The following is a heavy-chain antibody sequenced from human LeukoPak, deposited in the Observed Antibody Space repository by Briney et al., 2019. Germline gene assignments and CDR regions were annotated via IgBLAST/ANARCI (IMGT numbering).Heavy chain of an antibody. J-gene: IGHJ4*02. V-gene: IGHV3-9*03. D-gene: IGHD5-24*01. CDR1: GFTFYDYA. CDR3: AKDIGDGYNNYYFDY. Sequence: GGSLRLSCAASGFTFYDYAMHWVRQAPGKGLEWVSGISWNSGSIGYADSVKGRFTISRDNAKNSLYLQMNSLRAEDMALYYCAKDIGDGYNNYYFDYWGQGTLVTVSS. CDR2: ISWNSGSI.